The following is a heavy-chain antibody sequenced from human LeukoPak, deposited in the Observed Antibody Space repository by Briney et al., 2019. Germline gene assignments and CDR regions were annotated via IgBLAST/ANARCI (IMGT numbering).Heavy chain of an antibody. CDR2: IKQDGSEK. J-gene: IGHJ4*02. CDR3: ASQRWLQSSIDY. V-gene: IGHV3-7*01. D-gene: IGHD5-24*01. Sequence: PGGSLRLSCAASGFTFSSYSMNWVRQAPGKGLEWVANIKQDGSEKYYVDSVKGRFTISRDNAKNSLYLQMNSLRAEDTAVYYCASQRWLQSSIDYWGQGTLVTVSS. CDR1: GFTFSSYS.